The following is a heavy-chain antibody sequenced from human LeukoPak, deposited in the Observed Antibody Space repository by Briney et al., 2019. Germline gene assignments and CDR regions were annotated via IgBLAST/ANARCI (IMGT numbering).Heavy chain of an antibody. D-gene: IGHD3-10*01. Sequence: PGASLRLSCAASGFTFSSYAMSWVRQAPGKGLEWVSAISGSGGCTYYADSVKGRFTISRDNSKNTLYLQMNSLRAEDTAVYYCAKGRRELLWFGELSFDPWGQGTLVTVSS. CDR1: GFTFSSYA. V-gene: IGHV3-23*01. J-gene: IGHJ5*02. CDR3: AKGRRELLWFGELSFDP. CDR2: ISGSGGCT.